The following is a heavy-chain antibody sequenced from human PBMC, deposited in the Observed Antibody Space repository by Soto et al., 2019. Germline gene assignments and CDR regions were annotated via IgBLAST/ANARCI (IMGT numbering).Heavy chain of an antibody. CDR1: GGTFSSYA. D-gene: IGHD3-16*01. J-gene: IGHJ6*02. V-gene: IGHV1-69*01. CDR2: IIPIFGTA. Sequence: QVQLVQSGAEVKKPGSSVKVSCKASGGTFSSYAISWVRQAPGQGLEWMGGIIPIFGTANYAQKFQGRVTLTAGGSTGAAWMQPSSLGSEGTGVYYWAGGAKDGGYYYYGMDVWGQGTTVTVSS. CDR3: AGGAKDGGYYYYGMDV.